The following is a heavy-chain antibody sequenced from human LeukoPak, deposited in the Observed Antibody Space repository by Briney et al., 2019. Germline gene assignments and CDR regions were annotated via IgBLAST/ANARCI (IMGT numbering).Heavy chain of an antibody. J-gene: IGHJ6*03. D-gene: IGHD5-18*01. CDR3: ATSLRGYSYGWDRYYYMDV. Sequence: PGGSLRLSCAASGFTFSSYAMHWVRQAPGKGLEWVAVIPYDGSNKYYADSVKGRFTISRDNSKNTLYLQMNSLRAEDTAVYYCATSLRGYSYGWDRYYYMDVWGKGTTVTVSS. V-gene: IGHV3-30-3*01. CDR1: GFTFSSYA. CDR2: IPYDGSNK.